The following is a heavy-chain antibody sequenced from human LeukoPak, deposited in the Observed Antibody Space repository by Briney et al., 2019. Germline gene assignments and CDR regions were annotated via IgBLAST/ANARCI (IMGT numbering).Heavy chain of an antibody. D-gene: IGHD5-18*01. Sequence: GRSLRLSCAASGFTFSSYGMHWVRQAPGKGLEWVAVISYDGNNKYYADSVKGRFTISRDNSKNTLYLQMNSLRAEDTAVYYCAKLGYSYGDYWGQGTLVTVSS. J-gene: IGHJ4*02. CDR3: AKLGYSYGDY. CDR2: ISYDGNNK. CDR1: GFTFSSYG. V-gene: IGHV3-30*18.